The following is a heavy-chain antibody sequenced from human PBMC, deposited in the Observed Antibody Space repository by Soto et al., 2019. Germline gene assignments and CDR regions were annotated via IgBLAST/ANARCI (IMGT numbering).Heavy chain of an antibody. CDR3: ERGASSGWTHSFDY. Sequence: EVQLVESGGGLVEPGGSLRLSCAASGFTFSSDWVHWVRQAPGKGLVLVARINSAGSSTNYADSVKGRLTISRDNAKNTVYLQMNSLREEDPALYYCERGASSGWTHSFDYWGQGSLVTVS. J-gene: IGHJ4*02. CDR1: GFTFSSDW. V-gene: IGHV3-74*01. CDR2: INSAGSST. D-gene: IGHD6-19*01.